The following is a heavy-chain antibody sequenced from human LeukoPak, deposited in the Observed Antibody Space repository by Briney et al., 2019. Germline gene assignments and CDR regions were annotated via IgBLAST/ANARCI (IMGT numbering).Heavy chain of an antibody. Sequence: GGSLRLSCAASGFTFSSYGMHWVRQAPGKGLEWVAVIWYDGSSKYYVDSVKGRFTISRDNSKNTLYLQMNSLRAEDTAVYYCARSFGNYYGSGSISGFDYWGQGTLVTVSS. D-gene: IGHD3-10*01. CDR2: IWYDGSSK. CDR3: ARSFGNYYGSGSISGFDY. J-gene: IGHJ4*02. CDR1: GFTFSSYG. V-gene: IGHV3-33*01.